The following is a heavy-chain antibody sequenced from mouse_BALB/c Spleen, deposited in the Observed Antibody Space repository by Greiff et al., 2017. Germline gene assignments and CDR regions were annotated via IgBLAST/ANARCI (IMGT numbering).Heavy chain of an antibody. V-gene: IGHV5-17*02. Sequence: EVKLLESGGGLVQPGGSRKLSCAASGFTFSSFGMHWVRQAPEKGLEWVAYISSGSSTIYYADTVKGRFTISRDNPKNTLFLQMTSLRSEDTAMYDCARITTGTLYAMDYWGQGTSVTVSS. CDR3: ARITTGTLYAMDY. D-gene: IGHD1-2*01. CDR2: ISSGSSTI. CDR1: GFTFSSFG. J-gene: IGHJ4*01.